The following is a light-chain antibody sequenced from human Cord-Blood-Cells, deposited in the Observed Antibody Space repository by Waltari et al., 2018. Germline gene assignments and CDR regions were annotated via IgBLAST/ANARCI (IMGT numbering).Light chain of an antibody. CDR2: EVS. J-gene: IGLJ1*01. V-gene: IGLV2-14*01. CDR3: SSYTSSSTLV. Sequence: SALTQPASVSGSPGQSITLSCTGTSRHVGGYNYDSWYQQHPGKAPKLLIYEVSNRPSGVSNRFSGSKSGNTASLTISGLQAEDEADYYCSSYTSSSTLVFGTGTKVTVL. CDR1: SRHVGGYNY.